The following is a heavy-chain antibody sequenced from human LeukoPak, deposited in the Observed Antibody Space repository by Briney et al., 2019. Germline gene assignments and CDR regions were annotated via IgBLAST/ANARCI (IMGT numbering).Heavy chain of an antibody. D-gene: IGHD4-11*01. CDR2: IKGEGSVI. J-gene: IGHJ4*02. CDR1: RLTFSIFW. CDR3: AREGLTYSRDY. Sequence: PGRCLRLSCSTSRLTFSIFWTSWVRPTPEKGLEWVANIKGEGSVIKYAASVNGRDTISRDNAKNSLALQMNSRTDDDTGLYYCAREGLTYSRDYWGQGTLVTVSS. V-gene: IGHV3-7*01.